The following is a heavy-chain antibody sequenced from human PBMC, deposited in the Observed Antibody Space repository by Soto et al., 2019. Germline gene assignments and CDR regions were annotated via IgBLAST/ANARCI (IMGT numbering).Heavy chain of an antibody. D-gene: IGHD6-19*01. J-gene: IGHJ2*01. Sequence: PGGSLRLSCAVSGFTFSNYAMTWVRQAAGKGLEWVSGTSGSGGTTHYADSVKGRFTISRDNSKNTLYLQMNSLRAEDTALYNCARRSISAYRYFDLWGRGTLVPVSS. CDR2: TSGSGGTT. CDR3: ARRSISAYRYFDL. V-gene: IGHV3-23*01. CDR1: GFTFSNYA.